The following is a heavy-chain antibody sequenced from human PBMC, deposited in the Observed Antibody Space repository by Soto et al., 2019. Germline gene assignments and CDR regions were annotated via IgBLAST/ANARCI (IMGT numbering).Heavy chain of an antibody. D-gene: IGHD2-8*01. Sequence: GGSLRLSCAASGFTFSSYAMSWVRQAPGKGLEWVSAISGSGGSTYYADSVKGRFTISRENSKNSLYLQMNSLRAEDTAVYYCATGNGVGARHYYYGMDVWGQGTTVTVSS. CDR1: GFTFSSYA. CDR2: ISGSGGST. CDR3: ATGNGVGARHYYYGMDV. J-gene: IGHJ6*02. V-gene: IGHV3-23*01.